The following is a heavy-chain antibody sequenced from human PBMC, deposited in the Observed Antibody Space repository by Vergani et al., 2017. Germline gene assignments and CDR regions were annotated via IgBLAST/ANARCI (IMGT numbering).Heavy chain of an antibody. CDR3: ARDSGHYYDSSGYYPNWFDP. CDR1: GFTFSSYA. D-gene: IGHD3-22*01. J-gene: IGHJ5*02. CDR2: ISYDGSNK. Sequence: QVQLVESGGGVVQPGRSLRLSCAASGFTFSSYAMHWVRQAPGKGLEWVAVISYDGSNKYYADSVKGRFTISKDDSKHTLYLQMNSLRAEDTAVYYCARDSGHYYDSSGYYPNWFDPWGQGTLVTVSS. V-gene: IGHV3-30*01.